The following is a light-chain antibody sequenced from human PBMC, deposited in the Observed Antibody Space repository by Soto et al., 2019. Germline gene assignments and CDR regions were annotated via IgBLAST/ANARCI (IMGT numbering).Light chain of an antibody. J-gene: IGLJ2*01. Sequence: QSALTQPPSASGSPGQSVTISCTGTSSDVGGYNYVSWYQQHPGKAPKLMIYEVSKRPSGVPDRFSGSKSGNTASLTASGLQAEDEADYYCRSYAGSNNFRVFGGGTKLTVL. CDR2: EVS. CDR1: SSDVGGYNY. V-gene: IGLV2-8*01. CDR3: RSYAGSNNFRV.